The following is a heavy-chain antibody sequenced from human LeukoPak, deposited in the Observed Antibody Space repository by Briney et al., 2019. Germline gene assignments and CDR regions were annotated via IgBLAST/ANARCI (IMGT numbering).Heavy chain of an antibody. CDR2: ISYDGSNK. D-gene: IGHD6-13*01. CDR1: GFTFSNYG. CDR3: AKSKDSSSWYGRFHYGMDV. J-gene: IGHJ6*02. V-gene: IGHV3-30*18. Sequence: GGSLRLSCAASGFTFSNYGMHWVRQAPGKGLEWVALISYDGSNKFYANSVKGRFTISRDSSKSTLYLQMNSLRPEDTALYYCAKSKDSSSWYGRFHYGMDVWGLGTTVTVSS.